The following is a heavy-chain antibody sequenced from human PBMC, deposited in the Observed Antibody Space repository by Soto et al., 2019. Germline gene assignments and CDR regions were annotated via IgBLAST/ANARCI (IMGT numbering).Heavy chain of an antibody. CDR3: MIGGWCDSPIDY. CDR2: INPSNEVT. V-gene: IGHV1-2*02. D-gene: IGHD2-21*01. Sequence: QVYLLQSGAEVKKVGASVTVSCKTSGYTFSAYYVHWARRAPGRGFQWLGWINPSNEVTTFSEFFQGRITMTRDTSTNTVHMELNRLTSDDTAVYYCMIGGWCDSPIDYWCQGTQVTVSS. J-gene: IGHJ4*02. CDR1: GYTFSAYY.